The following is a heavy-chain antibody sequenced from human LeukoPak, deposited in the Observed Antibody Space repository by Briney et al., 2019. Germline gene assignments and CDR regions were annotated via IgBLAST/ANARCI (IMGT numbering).Heavy chain of an antibody. CDR3: IRYGYNLAEYYQH. CDR1: GFIFSNAW. D-gene: IGHD5-24*01. Sequence: GGSLRLFCAASGFIFSNAWMNWVRQAPGEGLEWVGHIKSKTDGGTTDYAAPVKGRFTISRDDSKNTLYLQMNSLKTEDTAVYYCIRYGYNLAEYYQHWGQGTLVTVSS. J-gene: IGHJ1*01. CDR2: IKSKTDGGTT. V-gene: IGHV3-15*07.